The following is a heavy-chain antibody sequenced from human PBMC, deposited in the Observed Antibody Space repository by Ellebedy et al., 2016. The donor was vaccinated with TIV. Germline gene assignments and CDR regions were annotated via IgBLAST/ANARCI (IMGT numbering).Heavy chain of an antibody. J-gene: IGHJ3*01. Sequence: SETLSLTCTVSGGSINSSSYYWGWIRQPPGKGLEWIGSIYYTGSTFYNPSLMSRVTILVDTSKNQFSLKLSSMTAADTAVYYCVSSASMDAFDLWGQGTMVTVSS. CDR1: GGSINSSSYY. CDR2: IYYTGST. V-gene: IGHV4-39*07. CDR3: VSSASMDAFDL. D-gene: IGHD3-16*01.